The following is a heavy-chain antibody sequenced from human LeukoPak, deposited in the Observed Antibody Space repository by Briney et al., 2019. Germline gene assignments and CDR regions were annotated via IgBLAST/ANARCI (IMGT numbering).Heavy chain of an antibody. Sequence: SETLSLTCTVSGGSISTYYWSCIRQPPGKGLEWIGYIYYSGSTNYNPSLKSRVTISVDTSKNQFSLKLSSVTAADTAVYYCAGSIAAAGSRPLGYWGQGTLVTVSS. J-gene: IGHJ4*02. D-gene: IGHD6-13*01. V-gene: IGHV4-59*01. CDR3: AGSIAAAGSRPLGY. CDR1: GGSISTYY. CDR2: IYYSGST.